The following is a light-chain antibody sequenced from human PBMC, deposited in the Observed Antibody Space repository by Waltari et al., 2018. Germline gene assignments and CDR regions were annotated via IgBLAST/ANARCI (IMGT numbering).Light chain of an antibody. Sequence: DIQMTQSPSTLSASVGDRVTITCRASPSISYYLAWYQQKPGTAPKLLIYQSSNLDSGVPSRFSGSGFGTEFTLTISSLQPDDFAIYYCQQFNTFPYTFGQGTKLHI. CDR1: PSISYY. CDR2: QSS. V-gene: IGKV1-5*03. CDR3: QQFNTFPYT. J-gene: IGKJ2*01.